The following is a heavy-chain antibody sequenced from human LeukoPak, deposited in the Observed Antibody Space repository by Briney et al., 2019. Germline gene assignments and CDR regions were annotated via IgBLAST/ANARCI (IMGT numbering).Heavy chain of an antibody. V-gene: IGHV3-23*01. CDR3: AKDGLTGYYAY. Sequence: GGSRRLSCAASGFTFSSYAMSWVRRAPGKGLEWVSAISGSGGSTYYADSVKGRFTISRDNSKNTLYLQMNSLRAEDTAVYYCAKDGLTGYYAYWGQGTLVTVSS. CDR1: GFTFSSYA. J-gene: IGHJ4*02. CDR2: ISGSGGST. D-gene: IGHD3-9*01.